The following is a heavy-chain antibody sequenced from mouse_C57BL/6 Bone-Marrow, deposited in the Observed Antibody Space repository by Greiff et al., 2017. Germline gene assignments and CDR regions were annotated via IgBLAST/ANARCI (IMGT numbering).Heavy chain of an antibody. J-gene: IGHJ2*01. Sequence: QVQLKQSGAELAKPGASVKLSCKASGYTFTSYWMHWVKQRPGQGLEWIGYINPSSGYTKYNQKFKDKATLTADKSSSTAYRQLGSLTYEDSAVYYCAREDYFPCWGQGTTLTVSS. CDR1: GYTFTSYW. V-gene: IGHV1-7*01. CDR2: INPSSGYT. D-gene: IGHD1-1*01. CDR3: AREDYFPC.